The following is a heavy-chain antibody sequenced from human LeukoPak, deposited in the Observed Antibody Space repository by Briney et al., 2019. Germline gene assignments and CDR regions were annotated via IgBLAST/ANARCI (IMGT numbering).Heavy chain of an antibody. D-gene: IGHD2-15*01. CDR3: AKRGSSVNATPRDYFDY. CDR1: GFTFSSYW. J-gene: IGHJ4*02. V-gene: IGHV3-74*01. CDR2: INSDGSST. Sequence: GGSLRLSCAASGFTFSSYWMHWVRQAPGKGLVWVSRINSDGSSTSYADSVKGRFTISRDNAKNTLYLQMNSLRAEDTAVYFCAKRGSSVNATPRDYFDYWGQGNLVTVSS.